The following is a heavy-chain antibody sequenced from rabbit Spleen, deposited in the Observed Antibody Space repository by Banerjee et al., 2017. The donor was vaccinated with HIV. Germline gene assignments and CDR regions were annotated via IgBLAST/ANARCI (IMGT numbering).Heavy chain of an antibody. CDR3: ARETSSGWGIVSFYFSL. J-gene: IGHJ4*01. CDR2: IYSGSSGDT. Sequence: QSLEESGGDLVKPGASLTLTCTASGFSFSSRYYMCWVRQAPGKGLEWIACIYSGSSGDTYYASWAKGRITISKTSSTTVTLQMTSLTAADTATYFCARETSSGWGIVSFYFSLGGPGTLVTVS. CDR1: GFSFSSRYY. D-gene: IGHD4-1*01. V-gene: IGHV1S40*01.